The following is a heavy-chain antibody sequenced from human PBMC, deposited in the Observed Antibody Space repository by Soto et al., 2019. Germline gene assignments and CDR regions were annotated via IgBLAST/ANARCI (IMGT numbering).Heavy chain of an antibody. V-gene: IGHV3-30-3*01. CDR2: ISYDGSNK. D-gene: IGHD6-6*01. Sequence: GGSLRLSCATPGFTFSSYAMHWVRQAPGKGLEWVAVISYDGSNKYYADSVKGRFTISRDNSKNTLYLQMNSLRAEDTAVYYGARVPYSSSSILDYWGQGTLDTVSS. CDR1: GFTFSSYA. CDR3: ARVPYSSSSILDY. J-gene: IGHJ4*02.